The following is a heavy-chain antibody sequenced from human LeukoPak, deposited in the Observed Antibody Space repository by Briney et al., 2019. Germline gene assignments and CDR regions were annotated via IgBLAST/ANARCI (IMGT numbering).Heavy chain of an antibody. V-gene: IGHV1-69*11. Sequence: SVKVSCKASGGTFSSFAISWVRQAPGQGLEWMGSIIPFLGTTNYAQKFQGRVTITADEPTRTAYMELTYVRSDDTAVYYCTIIPNVILFTHYFEYWGQGTLVTVSS. CDR1: GGTFSSFA. CDR2: IIPFLGTT. J-gene: IGHJ4*02. D-gene: IGHD2-21*01. CDR3: TIIPNVILFTHYFEY.